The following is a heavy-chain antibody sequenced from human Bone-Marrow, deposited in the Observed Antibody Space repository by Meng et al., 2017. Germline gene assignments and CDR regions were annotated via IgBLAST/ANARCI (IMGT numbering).Heavy chain of an antibody. CDR3: AREVYDYVWGIYRYTLDY. D-gene: IGHD3-16*02. CDR2: ISSSSSYT. V-gene: IGHV3-21*01. Sequence: GESLKISCAASGFTFSSYSMNWVRQAPGKGLEWVSSISSSSSYTYYADSVKGRFTISRDNAKNTLYLQMNSLRAEDTAVYYCAREVYDYVWGIYRYTLDYWGQGTLVTVSS. CDR1: GFTFSSYS. J-gene: IGHJ4*02.